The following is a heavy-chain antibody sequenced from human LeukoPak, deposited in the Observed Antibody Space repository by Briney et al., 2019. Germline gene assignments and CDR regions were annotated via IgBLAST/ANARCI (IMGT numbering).Heavy chain of an antibody. Sequence: GGSLRLSCAASGFALSSYGMNWVRQAPGQGLEWVAIIWFDGSRQEYGDSVKGRFTISRDNSQSTVFLQMNSLRPEDTAVYYCARDAQSGAFSDFDYWGQGTLVTVSS. J-gene: IGHJ4*02. CDR3: ARDAQSGAFSDFDY. CDR1: GFALSSYG. V-gene: IGHV3-30*02. CDR2: IWFDGSRQ. D-gene: IGHD1-26*01.